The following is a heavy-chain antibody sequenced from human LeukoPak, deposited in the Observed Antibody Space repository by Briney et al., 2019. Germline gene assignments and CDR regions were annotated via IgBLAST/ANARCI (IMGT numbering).Heavy chain of an antibody. CDR2: IYYSGST. V-gene: IGHV4-30-4*01. D-gene: IGHD5-18*01. CDR3: ARGYVDTAYGPPGY. Sequence: SETLSLTCTVSGGSISSGDYYWSWIRQPPGKGLEWIGYIYYSGSTYYNPSLKSRVTISVDTSKNQFSLKLSSVTAADTAVYYCARGYVDTAYGPPGYWGQGTLVTVSS. CDR1: GGSISSGDYY. J-gene: IGHJ4*02.